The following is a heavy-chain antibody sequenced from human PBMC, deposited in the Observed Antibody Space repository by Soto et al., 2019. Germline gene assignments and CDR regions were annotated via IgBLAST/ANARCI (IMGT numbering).Heavy chain of an antibody. J-gene: IGHJ4*02. CDR2: VCYSGST. Sequence: QVQLQESGPGLVKPSETLSLTCTISDGSISTYYWSWIRQPPGKRLEWIGNVCYSGSTNYSPSLKSRVTISIDTSQNQFSLKLNSVTAADTAVYYCARRTLHLAPDDYWGQGTLVTVSS. CDR3: ARRTLHLAPDDY. CDR1: DGSISTYY. V-gene: IGHV4-59*01.